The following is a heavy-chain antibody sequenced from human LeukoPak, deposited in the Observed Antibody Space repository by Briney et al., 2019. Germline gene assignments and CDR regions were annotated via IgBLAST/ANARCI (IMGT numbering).Heavy chain of an antibody. CDR3: ARGVTAAGSS. CDR2: INYIGST. Sequence: PSETLSLTCTVSGDSITTYYWSWIRQSPGKGLEWIGYINYIGSTNYNPPLKNRVTISADISKSQFSLRLRSVTAADTAVYFCARGVTAAGSSWGQGTLVTVS. CDR1: GDSITTYY. D-gene: IGHD6-13*01. V-gene: IGHV4-59*01. J-gene: IGHJ5*02.